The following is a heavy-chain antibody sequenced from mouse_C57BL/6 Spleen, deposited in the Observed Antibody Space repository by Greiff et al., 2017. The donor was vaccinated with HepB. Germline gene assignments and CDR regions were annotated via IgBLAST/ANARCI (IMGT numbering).Heavy chain of an antibody. CDR2: IDPETGGT. CDR1: GYTFTDYE. Sequence: VQLQQSGAELARPGASVTLSCKASGYTFTDYEMHWVKQTPVHGLEWIGAIDPETGGTAYNQKFKGKAILTADKSSSTAYMELRSLTSEDSAVYYCTRRGSYYDYDGYYFDYWGQGTTLTVSS. J-gene: IGHJ2*01. CDR3: TRRGSYYDYDGYYFDY. D-gene: IGHD2-4*01. V-gene: IGHV1-15*01.